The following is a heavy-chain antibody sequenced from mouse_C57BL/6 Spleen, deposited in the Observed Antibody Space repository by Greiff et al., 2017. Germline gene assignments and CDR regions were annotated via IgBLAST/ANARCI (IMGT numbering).Heavy chain of an antibody. CDR2: IHPNSGST. Sequence: QVQLHQPGAELVKPGASVKLSCKASGYTFTSYWMHWVKQRPGQGLEWIGMIHPNSGSTNYNEKFKSKATLTVDKYSSTAYMQLSRLTSEDSAVYDCAGDYYGSSDGYYAMDYWGQGTSVTVSS. D-gene: IGHD1-1*01. CDR1: GYTFTSYW. J-gene: IGHJ4*01. CDR3: AGDYYGSSDGYYAMDY. V-gene: IGHV1-64*01.